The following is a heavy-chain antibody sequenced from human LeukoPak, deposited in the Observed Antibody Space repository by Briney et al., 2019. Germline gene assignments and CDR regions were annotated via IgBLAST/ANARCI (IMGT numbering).Heavy chain of an antibody. CDR2: ITGSGGST. D-gene: IGHD1-26*01. CDR3: AKDLAGSGATTLDLDD. Sequence: GGSLRLSCAASGFTFSSNAMSWVRQAPGKGLEWVSAITGSGGSTYHAESVKGRFTISRDNSKDTLYLQMNSLRAEDTAIYYCAKDLAGSGATTLDLDDWGQGTLVTVSS. J-gene: IGHJ4*02. V-gene: IGHV3-23*01. CDR1: GFTFSSNA.